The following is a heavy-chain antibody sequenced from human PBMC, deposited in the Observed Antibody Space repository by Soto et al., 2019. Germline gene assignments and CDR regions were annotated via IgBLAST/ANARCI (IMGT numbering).Heavy chain of an antibody. J-gene: IGHJ4*02. CDR1: GGSISSGYYY. Sequence: SETLSLTCTVSGGSISSGYYYWSWIRQPPGKGLEWLGYIYYSGSSYYNPSLKSRITISVDTSKNQFSLNLSSVTAADTAVYYCARDRERGYSYGYFEYWGQGTLVTVSS. CDR2: IYYSGSS. V-gene: IGHV4-30-4*08. D-gene: IGHD5-18*01. CDR3: ARDRERGYSYGYFEY.